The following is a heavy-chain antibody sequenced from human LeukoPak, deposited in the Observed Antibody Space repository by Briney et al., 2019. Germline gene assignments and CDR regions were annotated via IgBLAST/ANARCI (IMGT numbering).Heavy chain of an antibody. J-gene: IGHJ6*03. CDR1: GCTFSSYY. Sequence: GGSLRLSCGASGCTFSSYYMHCFRQAPGEGLLWVSGINYDSGSTNYTHSVQGRFTISVDNSKNTLYLKMNTVRAADTALYYCAKVAGGHYYYYYLDVWGKGTLVTVSS. CDR3: AKVAGGHYYYYYLDV. D-gene: IGHD3-16*01. V-gene: IGHV3-74*01. CDR2: INYDSGST.